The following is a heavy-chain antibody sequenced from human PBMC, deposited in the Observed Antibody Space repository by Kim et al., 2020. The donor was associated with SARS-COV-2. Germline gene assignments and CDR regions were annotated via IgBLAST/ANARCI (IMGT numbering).Heavy chain of an antibody. V-gene: IGHV3-23*02. D-gene: IGHD3-9*01. J-gene: IGHJ5*01. CDR3: VKGIVPTGYYNWLDS. Sequence: GDSVKGRVTISRDNPKNTLYLQMNSQRADDTAVYYCVKGIVPTGYYNWLDSWGQGALVTVSS.